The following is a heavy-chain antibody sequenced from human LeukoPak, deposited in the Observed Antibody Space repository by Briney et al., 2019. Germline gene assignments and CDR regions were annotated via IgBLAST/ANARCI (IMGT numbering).Heavy chain of an antibody. Sequence: SVKVSCKASGGTFSSYAISWVRQAPGQGLEWMGGIIPIFGTANYAQKFQGRVTTTADKSTSTAYMELSSLRSEDTAVYYCASDSGYDGFTPQGGAFDIWGQGTMVTVSS. V-gene: IGHV1-69*06. CDR3: ASDSGYDGFTPQGGAFDI. D-gene: IGHD5-12*01. CDR1: GGTFSSYA. J-gene: IGHJ3*02. CDR2: IIPIFGTA.